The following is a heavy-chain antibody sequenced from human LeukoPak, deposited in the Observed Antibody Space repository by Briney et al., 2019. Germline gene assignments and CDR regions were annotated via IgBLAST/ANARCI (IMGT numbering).Heavy chain of an antibody. Sequence: GGSLRPSCAASGFTFSSYAMSWVRQAPGKGLEWVSAISGSGGSTYYADSVKGRFTISRDNSKNTLYLQTNGLRAEATAVYYCADYYYDSSGYYPEYFQHWGQGTLVTVSS. V-gene: IGHV3-23*01. CDR2: ISGSGGST. J-gene: IGHJ1*01. CDR1: GFTFSSYA. CDR3: ADYYYDSSGYYPEYFQH. D-gene: IGHD3-22*01.